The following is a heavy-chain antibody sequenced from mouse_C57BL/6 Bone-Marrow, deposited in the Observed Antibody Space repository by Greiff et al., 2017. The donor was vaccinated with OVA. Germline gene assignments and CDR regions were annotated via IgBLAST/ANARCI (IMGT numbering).Heavy chain of an antibody. CDR2: IDPSDSYT. CDR1: GYTFTSYW. CDR3: ARRLRRDFDY. Sequence: QVQLQQPGAELVMPGASVKLSCKASGYTFTSYWMHWVKQRPGQGLEWIGEIDPSDSYTNYNQKFKGKSTLTVDKSSSTAYMQLSSLTSEDSAVYYCARRLRRDFDYWGQGTTLTVSS. V-gene: IGHV1-69*01. J-gene: IGHJ2*01. D-gene: IGHD2-2*01.